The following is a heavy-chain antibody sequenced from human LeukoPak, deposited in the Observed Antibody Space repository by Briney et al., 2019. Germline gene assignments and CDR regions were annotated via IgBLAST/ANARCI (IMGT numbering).Heavy chain of an antibody. CDR3: ARGDDSGYYDYFDY. Sequence: PGGSLRLSCAASGFTVDSNYLSWVRQAPGKGLEWVSTIYTGGNTYYAASVKGRFTISRDFSKNTVFLHTNSLRAEDTAMYYCARGDDSGYYDYFDYRGQGALVTVSS. D-gene: IGHD3-22*01. CDR2: IYTGGNT. CDR1: GFTVDSNY. V-gene: IGHV3-53*01. J-gene: IGHJ4*02.